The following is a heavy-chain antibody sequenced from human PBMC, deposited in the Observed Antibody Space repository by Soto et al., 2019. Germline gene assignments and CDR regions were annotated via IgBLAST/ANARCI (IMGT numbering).Heavy chain of an antibody. CDR1: GFTFSSYS. V-gene: IGHV3-21*01. Sequence: GGSLRLSCAASGFTFSSYSMNWVRQAPGKGLEWVSSISSSSYIYYADSVKGRFTISRDNAKNSLYLQMNSLRAEDTAVYYCARDLSDYYDSSGPDYWGQGTLVTVSS. J-gene: IGHJ4*02. CDR2: ISSSSYI. D-gene: IGHD3-22*01. CDR3: ARDLSDYYDSSGPDY.